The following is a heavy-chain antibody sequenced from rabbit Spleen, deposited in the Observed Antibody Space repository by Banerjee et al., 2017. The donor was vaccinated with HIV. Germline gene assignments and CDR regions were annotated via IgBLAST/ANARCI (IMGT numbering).Heavy chain of an antibody. D-gene: IGHD2-1*01. CDR2: IDSGSSGFT. V-gene: IGHV1S40*01. CDR1: GVSFSISSY. J-gene: IGHJ4*01. CDR3: ARGSATMTMVITGWYFTL. Sequence: QSLEESGGDLVKPGASLTLTCTASGVSFSISSYMCWVRQAPGKGLEWIACIDSGSSGFTYYATWAKGRFTCSKTSSTTVTLQMTRLTAADTATYFCARGSATMTMVITGWYFTLWGPGTLVTVS.